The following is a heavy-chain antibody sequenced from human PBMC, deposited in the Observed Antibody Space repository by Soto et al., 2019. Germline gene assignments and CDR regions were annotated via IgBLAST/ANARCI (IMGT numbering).Heavy chain of an antibody. Sequence: EVQLVESGGGLVQPGGSLRLSCVASGFTFSSYWMSWARQVPGRGLEWLSKIKQAGSEKNYVDSVRGRFTISRDNAKSSLYLEMHRLSADDRAVYLWSRVSRWSAGGSSWCQGNLVTVSS. CDR2: IKQAGSEK. J-gene: IGHJ5*02. V-gene: IGHV3-7*03. D-gene: IGHD6-13*01. CDR3: SRVSRWSAGGSS. CDR1: GFTFSSYW.